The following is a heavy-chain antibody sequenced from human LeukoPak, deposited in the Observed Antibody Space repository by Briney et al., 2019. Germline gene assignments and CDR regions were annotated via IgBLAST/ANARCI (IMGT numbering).Heavy chain of an antibody. V-gene: IGHV3-23*01. CDR1: GFTFSSYA. J-gene: IGHJ4*02. D-gene: IGHD5-12*01. Sequence: PGGSLRLSCAASGFTFSSYAMSWVRQAPGKGLEWVSAISGSGGSTYYADSVKGRFTISRDNSKNTLFLQMNSLTTEDTAVYYCARERSAYDWGYFDYWGQGTLVTVSS. CDR3: ARERSAYDWGYFDY. CDR2: ISGSGGST.